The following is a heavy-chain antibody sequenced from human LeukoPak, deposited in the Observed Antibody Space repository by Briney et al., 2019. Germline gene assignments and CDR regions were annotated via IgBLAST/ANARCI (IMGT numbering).Heavy chain of an antibody. V-gene: IGHV3-23*01. CDR3: AKLWRYDSSEYSFDY. D-gene: IGHD3-22*01. CDR2: ISGSGGST. Sequence: GGSLRLSCAASGFTFSSYAMSWVRQAPGKGLEWVSAISGSGGSTYYADSVKGRFTTSRDNSKNTLYLQMNSLRAEDTAVYYCAKLWRYDSSEYSFDYWGQGTLVTVSS. CDR1: GFTFSSYA. J-gene: IGHJ4*02.